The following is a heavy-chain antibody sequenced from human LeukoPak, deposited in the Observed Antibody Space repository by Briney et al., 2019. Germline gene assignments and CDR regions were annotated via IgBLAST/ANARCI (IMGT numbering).Heavy chain of an antibody. CDR1: GFTFRNYW. CDR2: INQYGREI. V-gene: IGHV3-7*03. D-gene: IGHD1-26*01. CDR3: ARVPDSGSAIDY. Sequence: GGSLRLSCVASGFTFRNYWMNWVRQAPGKGLEWVANINQYGREIYYVDSVKGRFTISRDNAKNSLFLQMDSLGAEDTAIYYCARVPDSGSAIDYWGQGTLVTVSS. J-gene: IGHJ4*02.